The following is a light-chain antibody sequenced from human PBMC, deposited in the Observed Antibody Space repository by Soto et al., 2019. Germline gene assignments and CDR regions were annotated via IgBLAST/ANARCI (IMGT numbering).Light chain of an antibody. V-gene: IGKV3-15*01. CDR1: QSVSSN. Sequence: EIVMTQSPATLSVSPGERATLSCRASQSVSSNLAWYQQKPGQAPRLLIYGASTRATGIPARFRGSGSGTESTLTISSLQSEDFAVYYCQQYNNWPRTFGQGTKVEIK. CDR2: GAS. CDR3: QQYNNWPRT. J-gene: IGKJ1*01.